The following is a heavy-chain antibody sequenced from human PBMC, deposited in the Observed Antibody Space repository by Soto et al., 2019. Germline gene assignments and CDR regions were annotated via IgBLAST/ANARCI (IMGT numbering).Heavy chain of an antibody. D-gene: IGHD3-22*01. CDR3: IITYDSSGYYYAPFDY. CDR2: IRSKANSYAT. J-gene: IGHJ4*02. CDR1: EFTFSSYT. V-gene: IGHV3-73*01. Sequence: GGSLRLSCAASEFTFSSYTMHWVRKASVKGLEWVGRIRSKANSYATAYAASVKGRFTISRDDSKNTAYLQMNSLKTEDTAVYYCIITYDSSGYYYAPFDYWGQGTLVTVSS.